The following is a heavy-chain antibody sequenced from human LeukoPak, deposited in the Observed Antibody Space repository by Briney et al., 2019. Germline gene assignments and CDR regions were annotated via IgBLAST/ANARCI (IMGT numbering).Heavy chain of an antibody. CDR1: GYTFTGYY. V-gene: IGHV1-2*02. J-gene: IGHJ3*02. Sequence: ASVKVSCKASGYTFTGYYMHWVRQAPGQGLEWMGWINPNSGGTNYAQKFQGRVTMTRDTSISTAYMELSRLRSDDTAVYYCAAIAAAGTLQNDAFDIWGQGTMVTVSS. CDR2: INPNSGGT. CDR3: AAIAAAGTLQNDAFDI. D-gene: IGHD6-13*01.